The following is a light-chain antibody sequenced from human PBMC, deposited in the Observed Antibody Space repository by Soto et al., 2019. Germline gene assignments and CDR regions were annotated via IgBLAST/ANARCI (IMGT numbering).Light chain of an antibody. J-gene: IGKJ4*01. V-gene: IGKV1-5*03. Sequence: DIQMTQSPSTLSASVGDRVTITCRASQSISSWLAWYQQKPGKAPKLLIYKASSLESGVPSRFSGSGSGTEFNLTIRSLTPDDFATSYCQQYNSYSLTFGGGTRWIS. CDR1: QSISSW. CDR2: KAS. CDR3: QQYNSYSLT.